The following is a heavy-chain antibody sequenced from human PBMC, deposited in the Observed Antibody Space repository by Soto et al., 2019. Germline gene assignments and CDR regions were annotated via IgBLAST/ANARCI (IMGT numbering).Heavy chain of an antibody. D-gene: IGHD2-15*01. CDR3: ARSGCSGGSCYSYYFGY. J-gene: IGHJ4*02. CDR1: GYTFTSYG. V-gene: IGHV1-18*01. CDR2: ISAYNGNT. Sequence: QVQLVQSGAEVKKPGASVKVSCKASGYTFTSYGISWVRQAPGQGLEWMGWISAYNGNTNSAQKLQGRVTMTNDTSTSTAYMELRSLSSDDTAVYYCARSGCSGGSCYSYYFGYWGQGTLVTVSS.